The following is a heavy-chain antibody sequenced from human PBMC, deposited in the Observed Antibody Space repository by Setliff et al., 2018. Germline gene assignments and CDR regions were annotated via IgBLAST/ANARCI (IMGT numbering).Heavy chain of an antibody. CDR3: ARGRDPAYYYDSGGYYWDY. CDR2: ISPYNGKT. Sequence: ASVKVPCKASGYIFNSYGIAWVRQAPGQGLEWMGWISPYNGKTNHAQNLQGRVAMTTVTSTSTAYMELRSLRSDDTAVYYCARGRDPAYYYDSGGYYWDYWGRGTLVTVSS. V-gene: IGHV1-18*01. CDR1: GYIFNSYG. D-gene: IGHD3-22*01. J-gene: IGHJ4*02.